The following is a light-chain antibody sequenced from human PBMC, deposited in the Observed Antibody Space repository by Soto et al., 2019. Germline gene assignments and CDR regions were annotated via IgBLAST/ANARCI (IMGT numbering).Light chain of an antibody. Sequence: DIVMTQSPDSLAVSLGERATINCKSSQSVLYSSNNKNYLAWYQQKPGQPPKLLIYRASTRESGVPDRFSGSGSGTDFTLTISSLQAEDVAVYYCQQYYNTPFTFGPGTKVDFK. V-gene: IGKV4-1*01. J-gene: IGKJ3*01. CDR2: RAS. CDR3: QQYYNTPFT. CDR1: QSVLYSSNNKNY.